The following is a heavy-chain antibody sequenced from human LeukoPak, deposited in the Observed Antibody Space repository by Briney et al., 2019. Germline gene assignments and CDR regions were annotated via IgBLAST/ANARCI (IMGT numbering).Heavy chain of an antibody. V-gene: IGHV4-59*01. CDR1: GGSISIYY. Sequence: SETLSLTCTVSGGSISIYYWSWIRQPPGRRLEWIGYIYYSGSTNYNPSLKSRVTISVDTSKNQFSLRLSSVTAADTAVYYRARASSSWYGMDVWGQGTTVTVSS. D-gene: IGHD6-13*01. J-gene: IGHJ6*02. CDR2: IYYSGST. CDR3: ARASSSWYGMDV.